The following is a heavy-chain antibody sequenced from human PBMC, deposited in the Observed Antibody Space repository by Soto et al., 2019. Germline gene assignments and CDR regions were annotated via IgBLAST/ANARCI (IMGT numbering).Heavy chain of an antibody. Sequence: QVQLVESGGGLVKPGGSLRLSCAASGFTFSDFYMSWIRQAPGKGLEWISYISSSGTTTYYTDSVKGRFTISRDNAKNSLYLKINTLKDEDKAVYYCARVWGGGGYALKYWGQGTRITVSS. CDR3: ARVWGGGGYALKY. V-gene: IGHV3-11*01. CDR2: ISSSGTTT. J-gene: IGHJ4*02. CDR1: GFTFSDFY. D-gene: IGHD2-8*01.